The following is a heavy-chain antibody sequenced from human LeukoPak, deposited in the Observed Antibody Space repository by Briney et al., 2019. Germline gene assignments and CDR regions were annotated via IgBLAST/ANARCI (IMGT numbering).Heavy chain of an antibody. V-gene: IGHV1-18*01. CDR2: ISAYNGNT. D-gene: IGHD3-3*01. J-gene: IGHJ6*03. CDR3: ASDVTIFGVVNMDV. CDR1: GDTFTSYG. Sequence: ASVKVSCKASGDTFTSYGISWVRQAPGQGLEWMGWISAYNGNTNYAQKLQGRVTMTTDTSTSTAYMELRSLRSDDTAVYYCASDVTIFGVVNMDVWGKGTTVTVSS.